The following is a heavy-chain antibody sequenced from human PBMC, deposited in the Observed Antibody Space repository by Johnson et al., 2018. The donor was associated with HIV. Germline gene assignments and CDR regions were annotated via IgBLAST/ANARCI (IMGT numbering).Heavy chain of an antibody. CDR3: AKGYGAGSYYNGNAFDI. CDR2: ISWNSGSI. Sequence: EVQVVESGGGLVKPGGSLRLSCAASGFTFSDYYMSWIRQAPGKGLEWVSGISWNSGSIGYADSVKGRFTISRDNAKNSLYVQMNSLRVEATALYYCAKGYGAGSYYNGNAFDIWGQGTLVTVSS. J-gene: IGHJ3*02. V-gene: IGHV3-9*01. D-gene: IGHD3-10*01. CDR1: GFTFSDYY.